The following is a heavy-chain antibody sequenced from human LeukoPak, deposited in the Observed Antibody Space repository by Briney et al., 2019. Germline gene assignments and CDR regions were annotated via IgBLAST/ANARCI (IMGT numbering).Heavy chain of an antibody. CDR3: ARDGLGYCSGGSCYGPEIYNWFDP. Sequence: PGGSLRLSCAASGFTFSSYGMHWVRQAPGKGLEWVAVIWYDGSNKYYADSVKGRFTISRDNSKNTLYLQMNSLRAEDTAVYYCARDGLGYCSGGSCYGPEIYNWFDPWGQGTLVTVSS. J-gene: IGHJ5*02. CDR1: GFTFSSYG. D-gene: IGHD2-15*01. CDR2: IWYDGSNK. V-gene: IGHV3-33*01.